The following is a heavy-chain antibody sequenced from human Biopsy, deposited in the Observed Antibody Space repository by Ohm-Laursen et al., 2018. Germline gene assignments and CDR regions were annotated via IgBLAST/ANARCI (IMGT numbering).Heavy chain of an antibody. CDR1: RFTFSSDA. D-gene: IGHD3-22*01. CDR3: AKGQGYYYDRSVYYYFDY. CDR2: ISGSSTS. J-gene: IGHJ4*02. Sequence: SLRLSCSASRFTFSSDAMSWVRQAPGKGLEWVSAISGSSTSYYADSVKGRFTISRDNSKNTLYLQMNSLRAEDTAVYYCAKGQGYYYDRSVYYYFDYWGQGTLVTVSS. V-gene: IGHV3-23*01.